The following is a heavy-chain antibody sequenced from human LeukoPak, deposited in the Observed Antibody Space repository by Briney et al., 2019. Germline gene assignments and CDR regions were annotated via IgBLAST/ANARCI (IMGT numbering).Heavy chain of an antibody. CDR2: ISYDGSNK. CDR1: GFTFSSYA. V-gene: IGHV3-30-3*01. CDR3: ATAISPTPFTQNYVWGSQFDY. D-gene: IGHD3-16*01. J-gene: IGHJ4*02. Sequence: GRSLRLSCAASGFTFSSYAMHWVRQAPGKGLEWVAVISYDGSNKYYADSVKGRFTISRDNSKNTLYLQMNSLRAEDTAVYYCATAISPTPFTQNYVWGSQFDYWGQGTLVTVSS.